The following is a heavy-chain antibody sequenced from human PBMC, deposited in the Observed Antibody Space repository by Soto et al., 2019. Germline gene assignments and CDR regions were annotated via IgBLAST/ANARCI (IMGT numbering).Heavy chain of an antibody. Sequence: SLRLSCAASGISFSTAWMNWVRQAPGKGLERVGRIKSNTEGGTTDYVAPVKGRFTISRDDSNNTLYLHMSSLKTEDTAVYYCTTDDPDYGLDFWGPGTLVTVSS. J-gene: IGHJ4*02. V-gene: IGHV3-15*01. D-gene: IGHD4-17*01. CDR3: TTDDPDYGLDF. CDR1: GISFSTAW. CDR2: IKSNTEGGTT.